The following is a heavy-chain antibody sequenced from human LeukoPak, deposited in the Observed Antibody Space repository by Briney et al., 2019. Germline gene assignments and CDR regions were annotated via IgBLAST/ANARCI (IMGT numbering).Heavy chain of an antibody. V-gene: IGHV1-8*01. D-gene: IGHD3-3*01. CDR1: GYTFTSYD. J-gene: IGHJ6*03. CDR3: ARAPSSDYDFWSGYYYYYYYMDV. CDR2: MNPNRGNT. Sequence: ASVKVSCKASGYTFTSYDVNWAREATGQGLEWMGWMNPNRGNTRYAQKFQGRVTMTRNTSISTAYIELSSLRSEDTAVYYCARAPSSDYDFWSGYYYYYYYMDVWGKGTTVTVSS.